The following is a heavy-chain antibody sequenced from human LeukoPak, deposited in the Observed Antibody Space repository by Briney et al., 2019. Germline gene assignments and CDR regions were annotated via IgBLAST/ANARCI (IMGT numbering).Heavy chain of an antibody. V-gene: IGHV3-33*01. J-gene: IGHJ4*02. D-gene: IGHD6-19*01. Sequence: PGGSLRLSCAASGFTFSSYGMHWLRQAPGKGLEWVAAIWYDGNNKYYADSARGRFAISRDNSKNTLYLQMNSLRAEDTAVYYCARDRSRRYSSGWYLGYWGQGTLVTVSS. CDR1: GFTFSSYG. CDR3: ARDRSRRYSSGWYLGY. CDR2: IWYDGNNK.